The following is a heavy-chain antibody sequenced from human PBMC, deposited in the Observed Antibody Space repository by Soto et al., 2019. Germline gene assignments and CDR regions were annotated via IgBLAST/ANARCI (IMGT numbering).Heavy chain of an antibody. CDR3: ARRDCSGGSCYSEYYFDY. V-gene: IGHV1-3*01. CDR2: INAGNGNT. Sequence: GPSVKVSCKASGYTFTSYAMHWVRQAPGQRLEWMGWINAGNGNTKYSQKFQGRVTITRDTSASTAYMELSSLRSEDTAVYYCARRDCSGGSCYSEYYFDYWGQGTLVTVSS. D-gene: IGHD2-15*01. CDR1: GYTFTSYA. J-gene: IGHJ4*02.